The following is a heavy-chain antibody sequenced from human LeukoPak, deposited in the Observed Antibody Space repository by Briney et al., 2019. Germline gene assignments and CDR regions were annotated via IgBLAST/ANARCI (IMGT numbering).Heavy chain of an antibody. J-gene: IGHJ4*02. V-gene: IGHV3-30*03. CDR1: GFIFSNYG. Sequence: GGSLRLSCAASGFIFSNYGMHWVRQAPGKGLEWVALVSYDGSNKYYADSVKGRFTISRDNSKNTLYLQMNSLRAEDTAVYYCAREEGSGSFVDYWGQGTQVTVSS. D-gene: IGHD3-10*01. CDR2: VSYDGSNK. CDR3: AREEGSGSFVDY.